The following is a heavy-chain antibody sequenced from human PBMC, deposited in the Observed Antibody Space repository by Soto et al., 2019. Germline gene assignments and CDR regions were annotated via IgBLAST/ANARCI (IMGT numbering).Heavy chain of an antibody. CDR1: GGTVSSYA. Sequence: ASVKVSCKASGGTVSSYAISWVRQAPGQGLEWMGGIIPIFGTANYAQKFQGRVTITADESTSTAYMELSSLRSEDTAVYYCAKPMTTQPDSYYGMDVWGQGTTVTVSS. J-gene: IGHJ6*02. CDR3: AKPMTTQPDSYYGMDV. CDR2: IIPIFGTA. V-gene: IGHV1-69*13. D-gene: IGHD4-4*01.